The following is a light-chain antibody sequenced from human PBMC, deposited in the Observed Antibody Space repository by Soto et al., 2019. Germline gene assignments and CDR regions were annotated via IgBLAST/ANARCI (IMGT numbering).Light chain of an antibody. CDR3: QQYNSQSWT. Sequence: DIQMTQSPYTLSASVGDRVTLTCLASQTFNGRLAWYQQKSGQAPHLLIYKASILGSGVPSRFSGSGSGTEFTLTISSLHPDDFAIYYCQQYNSQSWTFGQGTKVDIK. J-gene: IGKJ1*01. V-gene: IGKV1-5*03. CDR1: QTFNGR. CDR2: KAS.